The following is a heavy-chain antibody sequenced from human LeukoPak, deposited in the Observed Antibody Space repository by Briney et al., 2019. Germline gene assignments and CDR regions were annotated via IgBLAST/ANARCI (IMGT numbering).Heavy chain of an antibody. CDR3: ARIHYHFWSGYYTGWDY. CDR1: GFTFSSYE. Sequence: GGSLRLSCAASGFTFSSYEMNWVRQAPGKGLEWVSYISSSGSTIYYADSVKGRFTISRDNAKNSLYLQMNSLRAEDTAVYYCARIHYHFWSGYYTGWDYWGQGTLVTVSS. D-gene: IGHD3-3*01. CDR2: ISSSGSTI. V-gene: IGHV3-48*03. J-gene: IGHJ4*02.